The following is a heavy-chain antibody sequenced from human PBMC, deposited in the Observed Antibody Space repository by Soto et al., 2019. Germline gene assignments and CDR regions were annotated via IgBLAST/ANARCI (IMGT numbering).Heavy chain of an antibody. CDR1: GYRFSSYW. V-gene: IGHV5-51*01. D-gene: IGHD1-7*01. CDR3: ARHEDWNYVRF. J-gene: IGHJ4*02. CDR2: IYPGDSDT. Sequence: PGESLKISCKASGYRFSSYWIGWARQLPGKGLEWVGIIYPGDSDTRYTQSFQGQVTISADKSISTAYLQWSSLKATDSAMYYCARHEDWNYVRFWGQGTLVTVSS.